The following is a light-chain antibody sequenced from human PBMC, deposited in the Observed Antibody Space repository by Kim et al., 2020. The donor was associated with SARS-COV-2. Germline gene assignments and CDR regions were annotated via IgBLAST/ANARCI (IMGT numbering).Light chain of an antibody. J-gene: IGKJ2*02. V-gene: IGKV3-20*01. CDR3: QQYGTSPCT. Sequence: VLLTQSPGTLSLSPGETATLSCRASRTVAGNYLAWYQQKPGQAPRLLIFDASTRAPGISDRFSGSGSGTDFTLTISRLEPEDFAVYHCQQYGTSPCTFGQGTKLEI. CDR2: DAS. CDR1: RTVAGNY.